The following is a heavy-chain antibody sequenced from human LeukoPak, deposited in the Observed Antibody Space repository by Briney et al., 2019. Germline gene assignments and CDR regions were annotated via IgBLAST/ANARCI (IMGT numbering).Heavy chain of an antibody. J-gene: IGHJ6*03. V-gene: IGHV4-39*01. CDR1: GGSISSSSYY. D-gene: IGHD1-14*01. Sequence: SETLSLTCTVSGGSISSSSYYWGWIRQPPGKGLEWIGSIYYSGSTYYNPSLKSRVTISVDTSKNQFSLKLSPVTAADTAVYYCARQSWSGYSYYYYYMDVWGKGTTVTVSS. CDR2: IYYSGST. CDR3: ARQSWSGYSYYYYYMDV.